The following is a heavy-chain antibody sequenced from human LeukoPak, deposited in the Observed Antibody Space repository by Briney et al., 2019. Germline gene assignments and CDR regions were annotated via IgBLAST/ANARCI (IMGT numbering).Heavy chain of an antibody. Sequence: ASVKVSCKASGYTFTGYYMHWVRQAPGQGLEWMGRINPNSGGTNYAQKFQGRVTMTRDTSISTAYMELSRLRSDDTAVYYCARGRYDFVYYHSGMDVWGQGTTVTVSS. CDR2: INPNSGGT. J-gene: IGHJ6*02. CDR3: ARGRYDFVYYHSGMDV. D-gene: IGHD3-3*01. CDR1: GYTFTGYY. V-gene: IGHV1-2*06.